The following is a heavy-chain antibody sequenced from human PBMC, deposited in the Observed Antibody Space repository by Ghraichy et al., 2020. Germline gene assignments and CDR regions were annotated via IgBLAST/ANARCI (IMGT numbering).Heavy chain of an antibody. Sequence: GGSLRLSCAASGFTFSDYYMSWIRQAPGKGLEWVSYISSSGSTIYYADSVKGRFTISRDNAKNSLYLQMNSLRAEDTAVYYCARAPASTVTNAFDIWGQGTMVTVSS. V-gene: IGHV3-11*01. CDR2: ISSSGSTI. D-gene: IGHD4-17*01. CDR3: ARAPASTVTNAFDI. J-gene: IGHJ3*02. CDR1: GFTFSDYY.